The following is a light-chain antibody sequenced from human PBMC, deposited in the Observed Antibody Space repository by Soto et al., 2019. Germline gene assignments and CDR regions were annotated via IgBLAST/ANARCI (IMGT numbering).Light chain of an antibody. CDR1: QSVSSSY. V-gene: IGKV3-20*01. CDR2: GAS. Sequence: EIVVTQSPGTLSLSPGERATLSCRASQSVSSSYFAWYQHKPGQATPLLIYGASTRAAGSPDRFSGSGSGTEFTLTISRLEPEDFAVYYCQQYGSSSQYTFGQGTKLEIK. CDR3: QQYGSSSQYT. J-gene: IGKJ2*01.